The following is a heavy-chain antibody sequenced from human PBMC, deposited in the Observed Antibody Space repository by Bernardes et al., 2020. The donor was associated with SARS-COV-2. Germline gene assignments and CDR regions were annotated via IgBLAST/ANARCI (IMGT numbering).Heavy chain of an antibody. CDR1: GYPFTGYY. V-gene: IGHV1-2*02. D-gene: IGHD3-22*01. CDR3: ALPPTNYDRYGMDV. CDR2: INPNSGGT. J-gene: IGHJ6*02. Sequence: ASVKVSCMASGYPFTGYYLHWARQAPGQGLEWMGWINPNSGGTNYAQRFQGRVTMTRDTSISTAYMELSRLRSDDTAVYYCALPPTNYDRYGMDVWGRGTTVTVSS.